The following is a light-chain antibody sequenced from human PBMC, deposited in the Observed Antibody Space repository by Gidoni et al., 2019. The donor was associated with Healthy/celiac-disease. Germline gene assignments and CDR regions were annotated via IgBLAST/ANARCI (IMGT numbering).Light chain of an antibody. CDR3: QQYYSTPWT. J-gene: IGKJ1*01. CDR2: WAS. Sequence: DIVMTQSPDSLAVSLGERATINCKSSQSVLYSSNNKNYLAWYQQKPGQPPELLIYWASTRESGVPDRFSGSGSGTDFTLTISSLQAEDVAVYYCQQYYSTPWTFXQXTKVEIK. V-gene: IGKV4-1*01. CDR1: QSVLYSSNNKNY.